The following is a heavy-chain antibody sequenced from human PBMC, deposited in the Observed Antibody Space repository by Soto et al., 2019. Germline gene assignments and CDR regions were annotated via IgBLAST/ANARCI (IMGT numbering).Heavy chain of an antibody. D-gene: IGHD3-3*01. CDR2: MFHSGGA. CDR1: AGSISTYDW. CDR3: AIGNVDSMFEY. J-gene: IGHJ4*02. V-gene: IGHV4-4*02. Sequence: PSETLSLTCVVSAGSISTYDWWPWDRQPPGQGLEWIGKMFHSGGADYSPSLKSRVTISADSSKNHFSLRLAAVTAADTAVYDCAIGNVDSMFEYWGQGTQVAV.